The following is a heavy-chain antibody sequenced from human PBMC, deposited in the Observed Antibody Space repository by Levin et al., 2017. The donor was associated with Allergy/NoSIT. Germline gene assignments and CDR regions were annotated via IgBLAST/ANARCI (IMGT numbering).Heavy chain of an antibody. Sequence: PGESLKISCAASGFTFSSYAMSWVRQAPGKGLEWVSAISGSGGSTYYADSVKGRFTISRDNSKNTLYLQMNSLRAEDTAVYYCAKIRQWRGELDVWGQGTTVTVSS. CDR2: ISGSGGST. CDR3: AKIRQWRGELDV. CDR1: GFTFSSYA. D-gene: IGHD6-19*01. J-gene: IGHJ6*02. V-gene: IGHV3-23*01.